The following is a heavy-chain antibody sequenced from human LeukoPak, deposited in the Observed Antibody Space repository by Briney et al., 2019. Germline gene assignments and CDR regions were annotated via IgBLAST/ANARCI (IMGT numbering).Heavy chain of an antibody. V-gene: IGHV3-48*03. CDR2: ISSSGSTI. Sequence: GGSLRLSCAASGFTFSSYEMNWVRQAPGKGLEWVSYISSSGSTIYYADSVKGRFTISRDNAKNSLYLQMNSLRAEDTAVYYCARVAGMATVDCWGQGALVTVSS. CDR1: GFTFSSYE. CDR3: ARVAGMATVDC. J-gene: IGHJ4*02. D-gene: IGHD5-24*01.